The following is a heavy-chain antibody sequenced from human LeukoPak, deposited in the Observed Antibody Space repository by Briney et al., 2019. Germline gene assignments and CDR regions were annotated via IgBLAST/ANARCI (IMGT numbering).Heavy chain of an antibody. J-gene: IGHJ3*01. Sequence: PGGSLRLSCAASGFTFSGPAMGGAPRPPGGGLEWVSLISYSGANSYYTDSVRGRFTISRDNSKDTLFLQMNSLRAEDTAIYYCARDMQLSTWGLGTMVTVSS. CDR1: GFTFSGPA. D-gene: IGHD3-16*02. CDR3: ARDMQLST. V-gene: IGHV3-23*01. CDR2: ISYSGANS.